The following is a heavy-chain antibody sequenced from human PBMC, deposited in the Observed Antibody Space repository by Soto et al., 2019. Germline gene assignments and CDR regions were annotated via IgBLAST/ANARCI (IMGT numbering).Heavy chain of an antibody. Sequence: ASVKVSCKASGYTFTGYYMHWVRQAPGQGLEWMGWINPNSGGTNYAQKFQGWVTMTRDTSISTAYMELSRLRSDDTAVYYCARDGVHDDILTGYYKDNWFDPWGQATLVTVSS. D-gene: IGHD3-9*01. CDR1: GYTFTGYY. CDR2: INPNSGGT. CDR3: ARDGVHDDILTGYYKDNWFDP. V-gene: IGHV1-2*04. J-gene: IGHJ5*02.